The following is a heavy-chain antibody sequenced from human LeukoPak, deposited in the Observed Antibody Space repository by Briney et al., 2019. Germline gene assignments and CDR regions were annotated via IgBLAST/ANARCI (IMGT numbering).Heavy chain of an antibody. J-gene: IGHJ3*02. CDR2: IRYDGSKK. CDR3: AKDPYKLLYQGGAFDI. Sequence: GGSLRLSCAASGFTFSSYGMHWCRQPPAKGLEWVAVIRYDGSKKYYAHSVKGRFTISRDNSKNTLYLQMNSLRAEDTAVYYCAKDPYKLLYQGGAFDIWGPGKMVTVSS. D-gene: IGHD2-2*02. V-gene: IGHV3-30*02. CDR1: GFTFSSYG.